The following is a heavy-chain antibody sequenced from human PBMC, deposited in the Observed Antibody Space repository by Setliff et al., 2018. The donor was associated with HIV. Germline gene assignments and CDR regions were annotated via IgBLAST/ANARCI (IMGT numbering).Heavy chain of an antibody. CDR1: SGPFSSRHY. V-gene: IGHV4-39*01. CDR2: VSYSGTT. D-gene: IGHD5-12*01. CDR3: ARHQSGYNFSPFDN. J-gene: IGHJ4*02. Sequence: PSETLSLTCTVSSGPFSSRHYWGWIRQSPGKGLEWIGSVSYSGTTYYNPSLRSRVTVSVDTSKNQFSLKLSSVTAADTATYYCARHQSGYNFSPFDNWGLGSLVTVSS.